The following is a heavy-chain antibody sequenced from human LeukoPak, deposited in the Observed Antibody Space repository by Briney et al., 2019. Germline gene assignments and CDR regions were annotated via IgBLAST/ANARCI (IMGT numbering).Heavy chain of an antibody. J-gene: IGHJ4*02. D-gene: IGHD6-19*01. V-gene: IGHV3-23*01. Sequence: PGGSLRLSCAASGFTFSSYAMSWVRQAPGKGLEWVSAISGSGGSTYYADSVKGRFTISRDNSKNTLYLQMNSLRAVDTAVYYCAKIKPDSSGWYPFDYWGQGTLVTVSS. CDR1: GFTFSSYA. CDR2: ISGSGGST. CDR3: AKIKPDSSGWYPFDY.